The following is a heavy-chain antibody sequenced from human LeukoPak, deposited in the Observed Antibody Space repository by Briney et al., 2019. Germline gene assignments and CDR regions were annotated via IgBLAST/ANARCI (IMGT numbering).Heavy chain of an antibody. Sequence: SVKVACKASGGTLSSYAIGWVRQAPGQGLEWMGRIIPIFGTANYAQKFQGRVATTTDESTSTAYMELSSLITEDTAVNYSARLSLDDNPLDYWGQGTLVTVSS. CDR3: ARLSLDDNPLDY. CDR1: GGTLSSYA. J-gene: IGHJ4*02. CDR2: IIPIFGTA. V-gene: IGHV1-69*05. D-gene: IGHD3-22*01.